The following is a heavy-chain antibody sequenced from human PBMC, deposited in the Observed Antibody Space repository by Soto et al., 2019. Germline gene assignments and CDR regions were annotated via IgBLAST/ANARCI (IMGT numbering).Heavy chain of an antibody. J-gene: IGHJ5*02. CDR3: AKYGIAAAGMYNWFDP. CDR1: GFTFSSYA. Sequence: ESGGGLVQPGGSLRLSCAASGFTFSSYAMSWVRQAPGKGLEWVSAISGSGGSTYYADSVKGRFTISRDNSKNTLYLQMNSLRAEDTAVYYCAKYGIAAAGMYNWFDPWGQGTLVTVSS. D-gene: IGHD6-13*01. CDR2: ISGSGGST. V-gene: IGHV3-23*01.